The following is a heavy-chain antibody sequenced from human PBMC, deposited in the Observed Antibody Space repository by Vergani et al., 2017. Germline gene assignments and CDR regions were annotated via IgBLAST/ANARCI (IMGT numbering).Heavy chain of an antibody. CDR3: ARLKQLRAGYYYYYMDV. V-gene: IGHV4-34*01. CDR2: INHSGST. CDR1: GGSFSGYY. Sequence: QVQLQQWGAGLLKPSETLSLTCAVYGGSFSGYYWSWIRQPPGKGLEWIGEINHSGSTNYNPSLKSRVTISVDTSKNQFSLKLSSVTAADTAVYYCARLKQLRAGYYYYYMDVWGKGTTDTVSS. J-gene: IGHJ6*03. D-gene: IGHD5-12*01.